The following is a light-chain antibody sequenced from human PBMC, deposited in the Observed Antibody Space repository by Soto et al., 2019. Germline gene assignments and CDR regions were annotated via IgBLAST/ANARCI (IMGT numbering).Light chain of an antibody. J-gene: IGLJ2*01. CDR3: SSYAGSTTYVV. CDR2: EGS. V-gene: IGLV2-23*01. Sequence: QSVLTQPASVSGSPGQSITISCTGTSSDVGNYNLVSWYQQHPGKAPKLMIFEGSKRPSGVSNRFSASKSGNTASLTISGLQAEDEADYYCSSYAGSTTYVVFGGGTKVTVL. CDR1: SSDVGNYNL.